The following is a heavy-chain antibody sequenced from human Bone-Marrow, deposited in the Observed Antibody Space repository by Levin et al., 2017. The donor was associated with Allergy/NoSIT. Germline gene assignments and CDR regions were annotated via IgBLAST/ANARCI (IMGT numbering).Heavy chain of an antibody. CDR1: GFTVSSNY. CDR3: ARANMVRGWTTVDAFDI. J-gene: IGHJ3*02. CDR2: IYSGGST. D-gene: IGHD3-10*01. Sequence: GESLKISCAASGFTVSSNYMSWVRQAPGKGLEWVSVIYSGGSTYYADSVKGRFTISRDNSKNTLYLQMNSLRAEDTAVYYCARANMVRGWTTVDAFDIWGQGTMVTVSS. V-gene: IGHV3-53*01.